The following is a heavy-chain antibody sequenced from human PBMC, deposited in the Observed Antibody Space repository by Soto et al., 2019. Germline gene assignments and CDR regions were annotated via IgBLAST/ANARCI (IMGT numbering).Heavy chain of an antibody. J-gene: IGHJ6*02. CDR3: ARGDYDFWSGYYGYYYGMDV. CDR1: GGSISSYY. V-gene: IGHV4-59*01. D-gene: IGHD3-3*01. Sequence: SETLSLTCTVSGGSISSYYWSWIRQPPGKGLEWIGYIYYSGSTNYNPSLKSRVTISVDTSKNQFSLKLSSVTAADTAVYYCARGDYDFWSGYYGYYYGMDVWGQGTTVTVSS. CDR2: IYYSGST.